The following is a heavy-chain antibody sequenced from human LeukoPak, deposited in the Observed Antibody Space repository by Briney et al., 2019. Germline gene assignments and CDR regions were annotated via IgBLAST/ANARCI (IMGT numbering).Heavy chain of an antibody. CDR2: INHSGST. J-gene: IGHJ5*02. Sequence: PSGTLSLTCAVSGGSISSSNWWSWVRQPPGKGLEWIGEINHSGSTNYNPSLKSRVTISVDTSKNQFSLKLSSVTAADTAVYYCARHSGVIAAVTFDPWGQGTLVTVSS. CDR3: ARHSGVIAAVTFDP. CDR1: GGSISSSNW. V-gene: IGHV4-4*02. D-gene: IGHD6-13*01.